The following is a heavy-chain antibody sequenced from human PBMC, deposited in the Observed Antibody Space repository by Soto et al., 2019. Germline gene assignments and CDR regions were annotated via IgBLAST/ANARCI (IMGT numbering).Heavy chain of an antibody. CDR2: ISGSGGST. CDR3: ARREWELLGAFDI. D-gene: IGHD1-26*01. V-gene: IGHV3-23*01. J-gene: IGHJ3*02. CDR1: GFTFSSYA. Sequence: GGSLRLSCAASGFTFSSYAMSWVRQAPGKGLEWVSAISGSGGSTYYADSVKGRFTISRDNSKNTLYLQMNSLRAEDTAVYYCARREWELLGAFDIWGQGTMVTVSS.